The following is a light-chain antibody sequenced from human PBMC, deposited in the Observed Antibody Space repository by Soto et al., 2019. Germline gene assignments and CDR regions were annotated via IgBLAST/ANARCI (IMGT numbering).Light chain of an antibody. CDR2: GNS. J-gene: IGLJ1*01. Sequence: QPVLTQPPSVSGAPGQRVTVSCTGSSSNIGAGSDVQWYQQLPGTAPKLLIYGNSNRPSGVPDRFSGSKSGTSASLAITGLQAEDEADYYCQACDSGLSGPVFGTGTKLTVL. CDR1: SSNIGAGSD. CDR3: QACDSGLSGPV. V-gene: IGLV1-40*01.